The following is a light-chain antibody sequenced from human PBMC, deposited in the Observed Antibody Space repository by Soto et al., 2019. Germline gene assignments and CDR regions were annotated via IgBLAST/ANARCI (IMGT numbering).Light chain of an antibody. V-gene: IGKV3-20*01. CDR1: QSFSRSY. Sequence: EIVLTQSPGTLSLSPGERATLSCRASQSFSRSYLAWYQQKPGQAPRLLIYGASSRGTGIPDRFSGSGSGTDFTLTISRLEPEDFAVYYCQLSGSSPVTFGQGTKVEIK. CDR2: GAS. J-gene: IGKJ1*01. CDR3: QLSGSSPVT.